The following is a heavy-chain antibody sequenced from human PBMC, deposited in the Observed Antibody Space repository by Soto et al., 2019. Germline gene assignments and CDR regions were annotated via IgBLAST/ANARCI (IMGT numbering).Heavy chain of an antibody. V-gene: IGHV3-23*01. D-gene: IGHD2-2*01. Sequence: GGSLRLSCAASGFTFSNYAMSWVRQAPGKGLEWVSTLSGSGGSTYYADSVKGRFTISRDNSKNTLYLQMNSLRAEDTAVYYCAKDSVPVATYWFDPWGQGTLVTVSS. CDR1: GFTFSNYA. CDR2: LSGSGGST. CDR3: AKDSVPVATYWFDP. J-gene: IGHJ5*02.